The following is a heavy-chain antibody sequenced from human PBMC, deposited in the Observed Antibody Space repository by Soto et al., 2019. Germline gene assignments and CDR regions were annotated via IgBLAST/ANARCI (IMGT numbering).Heavy chain of an antibody. CDR2: LSGSGSTT. CDR1: GFIFGGDG. CDR3: AKASKGYTGYDLDY. V-gene: IGHV3-23*01. J-gene: IGHJ4*02. Sequence: EVRLLESGGDLVQPGGSLRLSCAASGFIFGGDGMSWVRQAPGKGLEWVSALSGSGSTTYYADSVRGRFIISRDNSRDTLFLQMNSLRAEDTAVYFCAKASKGYTGYDLDYWGQGIVVTVSP. D-gene: IGHD5-12*01.